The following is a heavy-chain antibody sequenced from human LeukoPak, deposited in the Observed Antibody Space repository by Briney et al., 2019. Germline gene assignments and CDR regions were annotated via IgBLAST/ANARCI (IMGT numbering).Heavy chain of an antibody. V-gene: IGHV4-61*02. CDR1: GGSISSGSYS. CDR3: ARVVVASFDP. CDR2: IYTSGSI. Sequence: SETLSLTCTVSGGSISSGSYSRSWIRQPAGKGLEWIGRIYTSGSINYNPSLKSRVTISVDTSKNQFSLKLSSVTAADSAVYYCARVVVASFDPWGQGTLVTVSS. D-gene: IGHD2-21*01. J-gene: IGHJ5*02.